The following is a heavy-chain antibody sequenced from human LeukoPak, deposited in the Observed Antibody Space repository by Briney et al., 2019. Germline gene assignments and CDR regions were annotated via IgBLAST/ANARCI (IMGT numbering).Heavy chain of an antibody. Sequence: PGGSLRLSCTASGFTFGDYAMSWFRQAPGKGLEWVGFIRSKAYGGTTEYAASVKGRFTISRDDSKSIAYLQMNSLKTEDTAVYYCTRNEDIVVVVAAGEPYFDYWGQGTLVTVSS. J-gene: IGHJ4*02. D-gene: IGHD2-15*01. CDR3: TRNEDIVVVVAAGEPYFDY. V-gene: IGHV3-49*03. CDR1: GFTFGDYA. CDR2: IRSKAYGGTT.